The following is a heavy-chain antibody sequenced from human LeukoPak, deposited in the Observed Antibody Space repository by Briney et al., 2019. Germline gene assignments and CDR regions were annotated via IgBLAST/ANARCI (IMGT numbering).Heavy chain of an antibody. V-gene: IGHV3-53*01. CDR1: GFTVSSNY. D-gene: IGHD6-13*01. CDR2: IYSGGST. CDR3: ARGFKYSSSWYLQTSYYFDY. Sequence: GGSLRLSCAASGFTVSSNYVSWVRQASGKGLEWVSVIYSGGSTYYADSVKGRFTISRDNSKNTLYLQMNSLRAEDTAVYYCARGFKYSSSWYLQTSYYFDYWGQGTLVTVSS. J-gene: IGHJ4*02.